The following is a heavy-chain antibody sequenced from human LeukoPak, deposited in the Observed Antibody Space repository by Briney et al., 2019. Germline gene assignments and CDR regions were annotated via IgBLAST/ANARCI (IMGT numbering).Heavy chain of an antibody. J-gene: IGHJ3*02. CDR2: INPSGGST. CDR1: GYTFTSYY. V-gene: IGHV1-46*01. Sequence: ASEKVSCKASGYTFTSYYMHWVRQAPGQGLEWMGIINPSGGSTSYAQKFQGRVTMTRDMSTSTVYMELSSLRSEDTAVYYCARDRVRHAFDIWGQGTMVTVSS. D-gene: IGHD3-10*01. CDR3: ARDRVRHAFDI.